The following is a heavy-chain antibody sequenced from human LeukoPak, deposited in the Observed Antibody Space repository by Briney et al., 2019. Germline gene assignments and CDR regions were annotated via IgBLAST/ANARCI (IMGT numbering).Heavy chain of an antibody. D-gene: IGHD3-3*01. CDR1: GFTFSSYW. J-gene: IGHJ4*02. Sequence: GGSLRLSCAASGFTFSSYWMSWVRQAPGKGLEWVANIKQDGSEKYYVDSVKGRFTISRDNAKNSLYLQMNSLRAEDTAVYYCAREGSYYDFWSGYWNYWGQGTLVTVSS. CDR3: AREGSYYDFWSGYWNY. CDR2: IKQDGSEK. V-gene: IGHV3-7*01.